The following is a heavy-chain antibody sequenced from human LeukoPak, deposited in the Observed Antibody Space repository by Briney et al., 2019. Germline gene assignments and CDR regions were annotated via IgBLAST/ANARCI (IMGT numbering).Heavy chain of an antibody. CDR2: ISSSGSTI. Sequence: GGSLRLSCAASGFTFSSYEMNWVRQAPGKGLEWVSYISSSGSTIYYADSVKGRFTISRDNSKNTLYLQMNSLRAEDTAVYYCASDYGDSPSYYYGMDVWGKGTTVTVSS. D-gene: IGHD4-17*01. V-gene: IGHV3-48*03. CDR3: ASDYGDSPSYYYGMDV. CDR1: GFTFSSYE. J-gene: IGHJ6*04.